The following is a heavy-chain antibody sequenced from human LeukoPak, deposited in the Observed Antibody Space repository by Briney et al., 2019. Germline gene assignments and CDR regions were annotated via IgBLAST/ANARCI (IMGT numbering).Heavy chain of an antibody. CDR2: IYTSGST. CDR3: ARGYCSSTSCYIGYYYYYMDV. CDR1: GGSISSGSYY. Sequence: SETLSLTCTVSGGSISSGSYYWGWIRQPAGKGLEWIGRIYTSGSTNYNPSRKSRVTISVNTSKNQFSLKLSSVTAADTAVYYCARGYCSSTSCYIGYYYYYMDVWGKGTTVTVSS. J-gene: IGHJ6*03. D-gene: IGHD2-2*02. V-gene: IGHV4-61*02.